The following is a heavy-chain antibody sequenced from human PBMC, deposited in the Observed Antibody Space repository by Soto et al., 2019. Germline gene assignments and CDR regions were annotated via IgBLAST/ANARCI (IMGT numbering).Heavy chain of an antibody. CDR3: TTQLGYSSGWYWDYYYYGMDV. Sequence: EVQLVESGGGLVQPGGSLKLSCAASGFTFSGSAMHRVRQASGKGLEWVGRIRSKANSYATAYAASVKGRFTISRDDSKNTAYLQMNSLKTEDTAVYYCTTQLGYSSGWYWDYYYYGMDVWGQGTTVTVSS. J-gene: IGHJ6*02. D-gene: IGHD6-19*01. V-gene: IGHV3-73*02. CDR2: IRSKANSYAT. CDR1: GFTFSGSA.